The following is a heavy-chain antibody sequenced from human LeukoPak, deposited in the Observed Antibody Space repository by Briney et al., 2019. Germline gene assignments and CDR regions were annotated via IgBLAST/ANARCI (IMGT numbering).Heavy chain of an antibody. CDR3: ARGGHDYGDLRLHDAFDI. D-gene: IGHD4-17*01. J-gene: IGHJ3*02. Sequence: PSETLSLTCTVSGGSISSGSYYWSWIRQPAGKGLEWIGRIYTRGSTNYNPSLKSRVTISVDTSKNQFSLRLSSVTAADTAVYYCARGGHDYGDLRLHDAFDIWGKGTTVTISS. V-gene: IGHV4-61*02. CDR1: GGSISSGSYY. CDR2: IYTRGST.